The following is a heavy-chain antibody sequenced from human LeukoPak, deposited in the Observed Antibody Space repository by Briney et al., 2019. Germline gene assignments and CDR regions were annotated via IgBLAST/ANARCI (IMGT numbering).Heavy chain of an antibody. Sequence: SETLSLTCTVSVGSISSHYWSWIRQPPGKGLEWIGYVYNTGTTNYNPSLKSRVTMSVDTSKNQFSLRLRSVTAADTAVYYCARQIASAGTAGFDFWGQGALVTVSS. CDR1: VGSISSHY. CDR3: ARQIASAGTAGFDF. D-gene: IGHD6-13*01. J-gene: IGHJ4*02. V-gene: IGHV4-59*11. CDR2: VYNTGTT.